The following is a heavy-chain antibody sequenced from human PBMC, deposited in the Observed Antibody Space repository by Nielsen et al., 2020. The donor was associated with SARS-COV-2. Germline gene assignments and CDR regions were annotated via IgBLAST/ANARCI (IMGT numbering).Heavy chain of an antibody. CDR3: ARVGSLIVAPYYDFWSGYYDYYYGMDV. CDR2: INTNTGNP. J-gene: IGHJ6*02. Sequence: WVRRAPGQGLEWMGWINTNTGNPTYAQGFTGRFVFSLDTSVSTAYLQISSLKAEDTAVYYCARVGSLIVAPYYDFWSGYYDYYYGMDVWGQGTTVTVSS. V-gene: IGHV7-4-1*02. D-gene: IGHD3-3*01.